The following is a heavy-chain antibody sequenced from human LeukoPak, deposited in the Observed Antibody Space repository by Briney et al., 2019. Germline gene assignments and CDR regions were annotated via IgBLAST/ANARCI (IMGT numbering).Heavy chain of an antibody. CDR1: GGTFSSYA. V-gene: IGHV1-69*13. CDR2: TIPIFGTA. J-gene: IGHJ4*02. D-gene: IGHD6-19*01. CDR3: ARSSGWNSFDY. Sequence: ASVTVSCKASGGTFSSYAISWVRQAPGQGLEWMGGTIPIFGTANYAQKFQGRVTITADQSTSTAYMELSSLRSQDTAVYYCARSSGWNSFDYWGQGTLVTVSS.